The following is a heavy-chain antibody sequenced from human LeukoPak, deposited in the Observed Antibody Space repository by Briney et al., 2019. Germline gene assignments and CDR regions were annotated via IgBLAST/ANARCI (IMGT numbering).Heavy chain of an antibody. Sequence: SGPTLVKPTQTLTLTCTFSGSSLSTSGVGVGWIRQPPGKALECLALIYWDDDKRYSPSLKSRLTIVKDTSKNQVVLTMGNMDPVDTATYYCAHTVTGRGNPDFDYWGQGTLVTVSS. J-gene: IGHJ4*02. D-gene: IGHD3-10*01. CDR1: GSSLSTSGVG. CDR2: IYWDDDK. CDR3: AHTVTGRGNPDFDY. V-gene: IGHV2-5*02.